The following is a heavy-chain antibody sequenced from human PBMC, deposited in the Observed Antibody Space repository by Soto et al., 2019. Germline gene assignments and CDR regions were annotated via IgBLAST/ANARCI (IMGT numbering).Heavy chain of an antibody. CDR2: IYYSGST. CDR1: GGSISSYY. CDR3: ARDLMRIAARGAHNWFDP. J-gene: IGHJ5*02. V-gene: IGHV4-59*01. Sequence: PSETLSLTCTVSGGSISSYYWSWIRQPPGKGLEWIGYIYYSGSTNYNPSLKSRVTISVDTSKNQFSLKLSSVTAADTAVYYCARDLMRIAARGAHNWFDPWGQGTLVTVSS. D-gene: IGHD6-6*01.